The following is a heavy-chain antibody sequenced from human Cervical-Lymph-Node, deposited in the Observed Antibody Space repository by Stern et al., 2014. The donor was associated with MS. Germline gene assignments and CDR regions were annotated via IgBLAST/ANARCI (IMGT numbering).Heavy chain of an antibody. CDR1: GYTFRNHD. V-gene: IGHV1-8*01. CDR3: ARGGLYERGGYYDSLDF. J-gene: IGHJ3*01. CDR2: LNPDGGTT. D-gene: IGHD3-22*01. Sequence: MKLVESGAEVKKPGASVKVSCKASGYTFRNHDINWVRQAPGQGLEWMGWLNPDGGTTGYGQRFQGRVTMTRDLSTDTAYMELSRLTSEDTAIYYCARGGLYERGGYYDSLDFWGHGTMVTVSS.